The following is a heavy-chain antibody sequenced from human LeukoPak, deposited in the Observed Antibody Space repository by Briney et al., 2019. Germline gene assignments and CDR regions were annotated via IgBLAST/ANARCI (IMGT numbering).Heavy chain of an antibody. CDR2: IYYSGST. J-gene: IGHJ4*02. Sequence: SETLPLTCSVSGGSIRSYYWSWIRQPPGKGLEWIAYIYYSGSTSYNPSLKSRVTISVDTSKNQFSLKLSSVTAADTAVCYCARLVAYCAGDCLDYWGQGTLVTVSS. V-gene: IGHV4-59*08. D-gene: IGHD2-21*01. CDR3: ARLVAYCAGDCLDY. CDR1: GGSIRSYY.